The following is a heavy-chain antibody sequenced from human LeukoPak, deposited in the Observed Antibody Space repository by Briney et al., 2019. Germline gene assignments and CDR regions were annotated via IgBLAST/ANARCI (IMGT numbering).Heavy chain of an antibody. Sequence: PGGSLRLSCAASGFTVSSNYMSWVRQAPGNGLEWVSVIYSGGSTYYADSVKGRFTISRDNSKNTLYLQMNSLRAEDTAVYYCARDRGYSSSWYWYFDLWGRGTLVTVSS. D-gene: IGHD6-13*01. V-gene: IGHV3-53*01. J-gene: IGHJ2*01. CDR2: IYSGGST. CDR1: GFTVSSNY. CDR3: ARDRGYSSSWYWYFDL.